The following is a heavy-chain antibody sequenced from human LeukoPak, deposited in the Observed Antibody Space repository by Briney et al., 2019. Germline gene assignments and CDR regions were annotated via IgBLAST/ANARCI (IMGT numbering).Heavy chain of an antibody. CDR1: GYTSTSNY. Sequence: GASVKVSCKASGYTSTSNYMHWVRQAPGQGLEWMGLINPGGGNTNYAQNFQGRVTMTRDTSTSTVYMELSSLRSEDTAIYYCARIRDGYNDAYDIWGQGTVVTVPS. CDR3: ARIRDGYNDAYDI. CDR2: INPGGGNT. V-gene: IGHV1-46*01. J-gene: IGHJ3*02. D-gene: IGHD5-24*01.